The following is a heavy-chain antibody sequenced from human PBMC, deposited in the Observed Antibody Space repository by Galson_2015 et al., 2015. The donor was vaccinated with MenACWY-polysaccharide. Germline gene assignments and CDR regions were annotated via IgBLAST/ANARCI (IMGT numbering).Heavy chain of an antibody. D-gene: IGHD4/OR15-4a*01. CDR1: GFIFGSHS. J-gene: IGHJ4*02. Sequence: ALRLSCAASGFIFGSHSMNWVRQAPGRGLEWISYISSSSTSINYADSVKVRFTIARDNAKNSLYLQMNSLRNEDTAVYYCAKSMTILDYWGQGTLVTVPS. CDR2: ISSSSTSI. V-gene: IGHV3-48*02. CDR3: AKSMTILDY.